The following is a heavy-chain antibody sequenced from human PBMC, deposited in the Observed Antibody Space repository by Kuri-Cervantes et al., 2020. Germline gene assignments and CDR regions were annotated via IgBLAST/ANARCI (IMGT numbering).Heavy chain of an antibody. D-gene: IGHD5-12*01. CDR1: GGSISSYY. CDR3: ARFPQWLRAYDY. J-gene: IGHJ4*02. Sequence: SETLSLTCTVSGGSISSYYWNWIRQPPGKGLEWIGYIYYSGSTKYNPSLKSRVTISVDTSKNQFSLKMSSVTAADTAVYYCARFPQWLRAYDYWGQGTLVTVSS. V-gene: IGHV4-59*12. CDR2: IYYSGST.